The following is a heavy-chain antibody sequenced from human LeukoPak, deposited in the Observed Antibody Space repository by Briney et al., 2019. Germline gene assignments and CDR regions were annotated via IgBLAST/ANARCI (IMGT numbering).Heavy chain of an antibody. CDR3: ARWPTGSPAAGFDY. CDR1: SGSINSGRYA. J-gene: IGHJ4*02. CDR2: IYYSGST. Sequence: SQTLSLTCTVSSGSINSGRYAWSWIRQPPGKGLEWIGYIYYSGSTNYNPSLKSRVTISVDTSKNQFSLKLSSVTAADTAVYYCARWPTGSPAAGFDYWGQGTLVTVSS. V-gene: IGHV4-61*01. D-gene: IGHD6-13*01.